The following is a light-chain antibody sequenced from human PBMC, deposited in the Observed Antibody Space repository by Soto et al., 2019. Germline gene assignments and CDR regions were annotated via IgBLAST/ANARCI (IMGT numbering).Light chain of an antibody. J-gene: IGLJ1*01. V-gene: IGLV2-14*01. CDR3: SSYTRSSTSYV. CDR1: SSDVGGYNY. Sequence: QSPLTQPASVSGSPGQSITISCTGTSSDVGGYNYVSWYQQHPGKAPKLMIYEVSNRPSRVSNRFSGSKSGNTASLTISGLQAEDEADYYCSSYTRSSTSYVFGTGTKLTVL. CDR2: EVS.